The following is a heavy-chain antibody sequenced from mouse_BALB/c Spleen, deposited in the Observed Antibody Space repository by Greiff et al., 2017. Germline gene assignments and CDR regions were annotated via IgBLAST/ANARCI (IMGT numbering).Heavy chain of an antibody. V-gene: IGHV2-9*02. CDR3: ANIYYDYTWFAY. Sequence: VHLVESGPGLVAPSQSLSITCTVSGFSLTSYGVHWVRQPPGKGLEWLGVIWAGGSTNYNSALMSRLSISKDNSKSQVFLKMNSLQTDDTAMYYCANIYYDYTWFAYWGQGTLVTVSA. CDR1: GFSLTSYG. J-gene: IGHJ3*01. D-gene: IGHD2-4*01. CDR2: IWAGGST.